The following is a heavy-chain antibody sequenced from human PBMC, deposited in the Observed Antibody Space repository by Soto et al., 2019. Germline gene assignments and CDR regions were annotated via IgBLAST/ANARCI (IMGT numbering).Heavy chain of an antibody. CDR2: IDWDDDK. CDR1: GFSLSTSGMC. Sequence: SGPTLVNPTQTLTLTRTFSGFSLSTSGMCVSWIRQPPGKALEWLALIDWDDDKYYSTSLKTRLTISKDTSKNQVVLTMTNMDPVDTATYYCERSTGSIPTVTLDYWRQGTLVTVAS. V-gene: IGHV2-70*01. CDR3: ERSTGSIPTVTLDY. J-gene: IGHJ4*02. D-gene: IGHD4-17*01.